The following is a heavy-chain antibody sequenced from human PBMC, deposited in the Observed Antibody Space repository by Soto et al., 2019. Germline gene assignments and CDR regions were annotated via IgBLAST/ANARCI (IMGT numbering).Heavy chain of an antibody. CDR3: AKDTGWNYLYYDYYGMDV. J-gene: IGHJ6*02. CDR1: GFTFSSYA. V-gene: IGHV3-23*01. D-gene: IGHD1-7*01. CDR2: ISGSGGST. Sequence: EVQLLESGGGLVQPGGSLRLSCAASGFTFSSYAMSWVRQAPGKGLEWVSAISGSGGSTYYADSGKGRFTISRDNSKNTLYLQMNSLRAEDTAVYYCAKDTGWNYLYYDYYGMDVWGQGTTVTVSS.